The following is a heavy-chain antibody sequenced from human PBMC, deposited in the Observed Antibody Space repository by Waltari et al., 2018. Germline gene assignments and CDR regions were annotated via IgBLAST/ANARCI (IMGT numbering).Heavy chain of an antibody. D-gene: IGHD5-18*01. V-gene: IGHV4-34*01. CDR1: GGSFSGYY. J-gene: IGHJ4*02. CDR3: ARGRGLGYSYGYFDD. Sequence: QVQLQQWGAGLLKPSETLSLTCAVHGGSFSGYYWSWIRQPPGKGLEWIGEINHSGSTNYNPSLKSRVTISVDTSKNQFSLKLGSVTAADTAVYYCARGRGLGYSYGYFDDWGQGTLVTVSS. CDR2: INHSGST.